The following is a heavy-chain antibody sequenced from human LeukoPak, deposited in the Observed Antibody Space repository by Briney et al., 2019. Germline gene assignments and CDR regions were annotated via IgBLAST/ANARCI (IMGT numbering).Heavy chain of an antibody. D-gene: IGHD2-21*01. CDR2: IYHSGST. V-gene: IGHV4-38-2*02. CDR3: ARVGVVVIAIGNYFDY. CDR1: GYSISSGYY. Sequence: TTSETLSLTCTVSGYSISSGYYWGWIRQPPGKGLEWIGSIYHSGSTYYNPSLKSRVTISVDTSKNQFSLKLSSATAADTAVYYCARVGVVVIAIGNYFDYWGQGTLVSVSS. J-gene: IGHJ4*02.